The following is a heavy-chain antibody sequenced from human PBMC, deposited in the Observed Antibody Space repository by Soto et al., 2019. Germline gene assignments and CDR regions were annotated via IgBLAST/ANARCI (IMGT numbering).Heavy chain of an antibody. CDR2: IKSKTDGGTT. Sequence: GGSLRLSCAASGFTFSNAWMNWVRQAPGKGLEWVGRIKSKTDGGTTDYAAPVKGRFTISRDDSKNTLYLQMNSLKTEDTAVYYCTTVTRETYYDFWSGRIDQDYYYYGMDVWGQGTTVTVSS. J-gene: IGHJ6*02. V-gene: IGHV3-15*07. CDR1: GFTFSNAW. D-gene: IGHD3-3*01. CDR3: TTVTRETYYDFWSGRIDQDYYYYGMDV.